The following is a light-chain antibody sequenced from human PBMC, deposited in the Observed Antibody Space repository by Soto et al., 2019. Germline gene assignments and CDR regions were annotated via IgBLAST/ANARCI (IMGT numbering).Light chain of an antibody. CDR3: QQYYSYSWT. J-gene: IGKJ1*01. V-gene: IGKV1-8*01. CDR1: HGISSY. Sequence: AIRMTQSPSSLSASTGDRVRITCRASHGISSYLALYQQKPGKAPKLLIYAASTLQSGVPSRFSGSGSGTDFTLTISCLQSEDFATYYCQQYYSYSWTFGQGTKVDIK. CDR2: AAS.